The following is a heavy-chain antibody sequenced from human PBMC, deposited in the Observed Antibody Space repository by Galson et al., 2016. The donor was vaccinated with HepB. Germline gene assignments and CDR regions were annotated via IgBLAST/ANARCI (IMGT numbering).Heavy chain of an antibody. CDR2: ISPSDGST. V-gene: IGHV1-46*01. CDR1: ESTFSNYY. CDR3: ARWAPHRGLPDSFDY. Sequence: SVKVSCKASESTFSNYYMHWVRQAPGQGLEWMGIISPSDGSTSNAQRFQGRVTMTRDTSTRTVYLELSSLRSDDTAVYCCARWAPHRGLPDSFDYWGLGTLVTVPS. D-gene: IGHD5-24*01. J-gene: IGHJ4*02.